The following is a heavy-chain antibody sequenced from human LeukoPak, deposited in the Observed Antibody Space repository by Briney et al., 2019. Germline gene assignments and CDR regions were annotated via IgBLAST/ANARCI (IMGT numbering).Heavy chain of an antibody. J-gene: IGHJ4*02. CDR2: ISTYNGDT. CDR1: GYTFTSYG. Sequence: ASVKVSCKASGYTFTSYGISWVRQAPGQGLEWMGWISTYNGDTNYAQKLQGRVTMTTDTSASTAYIELRSLRSDDTAVYYCAREGLGELTLDYWGQGTLVTVPS. CDR3: AREGLGELTLDY. V-gene: IGHV1-18*01. D-gene: IGHD3-16*01.